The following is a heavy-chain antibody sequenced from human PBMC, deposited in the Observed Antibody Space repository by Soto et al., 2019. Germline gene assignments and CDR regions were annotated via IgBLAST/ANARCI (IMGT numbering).Heavy chain of an antibody. CDR1: GYSISSGYY. CDR3: ARSLLTSSWYAGS. CDR2: IYHSGTT. J-gene: IGHJ5*02. V-gene: IGHV4-38-2*01. D-gene: IGHD6-13*01. Sequence: SETLSLTCVVSGYSISSGYYWGWIRQPPGKGLEWIGSIYHSGTTYYNPSLKSRVTISLDTSRNQFSLKLTSVNAADTAVYYCARSLLTSSWYAGSWGQGTLVTVS.